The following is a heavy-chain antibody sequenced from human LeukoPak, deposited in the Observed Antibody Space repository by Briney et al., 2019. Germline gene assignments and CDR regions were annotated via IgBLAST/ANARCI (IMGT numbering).Heavy chain of an antibody. Sequence: GGSLRLSCAASGFTFSSYEMNWVRQAPGKGLEWVSYISSSGSTIYYADSVKGRFTISRDNAKNSLYLQMNSLRAEDTAVYYCARDGFVYDSSGYRLFYYWGQGTLVTVSS. CDR1: GFTFSSYE. D-gene: IGHD3-22*01. J-gene: IGHJ4*02. CDR3: ARDGFVYDSSGYRLFYY. CDR2: ISSSGSTI. V-gene: IGHV3-48*03.